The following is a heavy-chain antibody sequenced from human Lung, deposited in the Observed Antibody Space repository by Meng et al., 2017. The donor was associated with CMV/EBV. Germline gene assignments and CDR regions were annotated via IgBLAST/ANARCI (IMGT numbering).Heavy chain of an antibody. CDR2: VKSKADGGTT. Sequence: GGSLRLSXAASGFTFSNAWMTWVRQAPGKGLEWVGRVKSKADGGTTDYAAPVKGRFTISRDDSENTLYLQMTSLKTEDTAVYYCTTRTSGDYYDSSGYYYWGQGTLVAVSS. J-gene: IGHJ4*02. D-gene: IGHD3-22*01. V-gene: IGHV3-15*01. CDR3: TTRTSGDYYDSSGYYY. CDR1: GFTFSNAW.